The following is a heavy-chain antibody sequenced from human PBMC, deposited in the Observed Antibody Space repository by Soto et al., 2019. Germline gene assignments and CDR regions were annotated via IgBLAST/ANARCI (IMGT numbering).Heavy chain of an antibody. D-gene: IGHD3-9*01. V-gene: IGHV4-4*07. J-gene: IGHJ4*02. CDR2: FYTSGST. CDR1: GGSISSYY. CDR3: VRDVYDILTGYSYFDY. Sequence: SETLSLTCSVSGGSISSYYWSWIRQPAGKGLEWIGRFYTSGSTNYNPSLKSRVTMSVDKSKNQFSLKLSSVTAADTAVYYCVRDVYDILTGYSYFDYWGQGTLVTVSS.